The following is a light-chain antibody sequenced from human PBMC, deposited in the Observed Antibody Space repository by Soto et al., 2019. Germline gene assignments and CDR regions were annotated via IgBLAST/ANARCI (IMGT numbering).Light chain of an antibody. CDR1: QSVSSN. J-gene: IGKJ4*01. CDR2: DIS. V-gene: IGKV3D-15*01. Sequence: DIVMAQAPGPLSVSPGERATLSFRASQSVSSNLAWYQQKPGQAPSLLIYDISARATGIPTRFSGSGSGTEFTLTISSLQSEDFAVYYCQQYNDWPLTFGGGTKVDIK. CDR3: QQYNDWPLT.